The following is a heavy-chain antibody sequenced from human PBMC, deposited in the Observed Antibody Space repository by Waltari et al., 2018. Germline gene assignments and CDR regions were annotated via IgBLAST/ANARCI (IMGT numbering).Heavy chain of an antibody. CDR2: INHSGST. V-gene: IGHV4-34*01. CDR3: ARGIVGARYYYYYYMDV. J-gene: IGHJ6*03. CDR1: GGSFSGYY. Sequence: QVQLQQWGAGLLKPSEPLSLTCAVYGGSFSGYYWSWIRQPPGKGLEWIGEINHSGSTNYNPSLKSRVTISVDTSKNQFSLKLSSVTAADTAVYYCARGIVGARYYYYYYMDVWGKGTTVTVSS. D-gene: IGHD1-26*01.